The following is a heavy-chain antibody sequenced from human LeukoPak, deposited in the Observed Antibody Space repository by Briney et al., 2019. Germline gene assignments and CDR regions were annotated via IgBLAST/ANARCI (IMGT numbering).Heavy chain of an antibody. CDR2: ISSSSSYI. D-gene: IGHD5-18*01. CDR3: ARDAGRIQLADY. J-gene: IGHJ4*02. CDR1: GFTFSSYS. V-gene: IGHV3-21*01. Sequence: GGSLRLSCAASGFTFSSYSMNWVRQAPGKGLEWVSSISSSSSYIYYADSVKGRFTISRDNAKNSLYLQMNSLRAEDTAVYYCARDAGRIQLADYWGQGTLVTVSS.